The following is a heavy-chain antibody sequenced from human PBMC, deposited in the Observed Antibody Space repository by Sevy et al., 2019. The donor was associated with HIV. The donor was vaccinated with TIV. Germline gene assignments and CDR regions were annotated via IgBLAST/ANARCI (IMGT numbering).Heavy chain of an antibody. D-gene: IGHD2-2*01. Sequence: GGSLRLSCAASGFTFSNYGMNWVRQAPGVGLEWVATIGGDGDITHYADSVKGRFTISRDNFKNTLHLDLNNLRGDDTAIYFCAKVLSFSPRSIPAAVLDYWGRGTLVTVSS. CDR2: IGGDGDIT. J-gene: IGHJ4*02. CDR1: GFTFSNYG. V-gene: IGHV3-23*01. CDR3: AKVLSFSPRSIPAAVLDY.